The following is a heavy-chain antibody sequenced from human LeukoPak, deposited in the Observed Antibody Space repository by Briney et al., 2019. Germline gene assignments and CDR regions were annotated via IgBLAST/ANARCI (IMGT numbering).Heavy chain of an antibody. J-gene: IGHJ4*02. CDR1: GFTFSNYG. V-gene: IGHV3-30*03. CDR3: ALRAYRSGPAAY. CDR2: ISYDGSDK. D-gene: IGHD6-19*01. Sequence: PGRSLRLPCAASGFTFSNYGMHWVRQAPGKGLEWVAVISYDGSDKHYADSVKGRFTISRDNSKNTLYLQMNSLRAEDTAVYYCALRAYRSGPAAYWGQGTLVTVSS.